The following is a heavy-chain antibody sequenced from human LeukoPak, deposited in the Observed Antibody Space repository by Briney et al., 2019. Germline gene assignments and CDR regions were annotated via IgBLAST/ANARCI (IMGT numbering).Heavy chain of an antibody. Sequence: ASVKVSCKASGYTFTSYAMHWVRQAPGQRLEWMGWINAGNGNTNYAQKLQGRVTMTTDTSTSTAYMELRSLRSDDTAVYYCARDRRGYSYGPRVYYYGMDVWGQGTTVTVSS. V-gene: IGHV1-3*01. CDR3: ARDRRGYSYGPRVYYYGMDV. D-gene: IGHD5-18*01. CDR2: INAGNGNT. CDR1: GYTFTSYA. J-gene: IGHJ6*02.